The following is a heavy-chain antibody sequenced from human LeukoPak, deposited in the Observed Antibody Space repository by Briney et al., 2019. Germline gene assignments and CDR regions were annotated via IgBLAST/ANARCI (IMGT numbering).Heavy chain of an antibody. J-gene: IGHJ4*02. CDR1: GFTFSSYG. V-gene: IGHV3-30*18. D-gene: IGHD3-22*01. CDR2: ISYDGSNK. Sequence: GRSLRLSCAASGFTFSSYGMRWVRQAPGKGLEWVAVISYDGSNKYYADSVKGRFTISRDNSKNTLYLQMNSLRAEDTAVYYCAKIPNLGYYDSSSYYSNYFDYWGQGALVTVSS. CDR3: AKIPNLGYYDSSSYYSNYFDY.